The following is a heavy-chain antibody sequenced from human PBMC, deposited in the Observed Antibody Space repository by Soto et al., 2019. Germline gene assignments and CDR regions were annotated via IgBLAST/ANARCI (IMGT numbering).Heavy chain of an antibody. CDR3: ARVGCSGGSCYLYYYYYMDV. Sequence: PGGSLRLSCAASGFTFSSYWMHWVRQAPGKGLVWVSRINSDGSSTSYADSVKGRFTISRDNAKNTLYLQMNSLRAEDTAVYYCARVGCSGGSCYLYYYYYMDVWGKGTTVTVSS. CDR1: GFTFSSYW. CDR2: INSDGSST. V-gene: IGHV3-74*01. J-gene: IGHJ6*03. D-gene: IGHD2-15*01.